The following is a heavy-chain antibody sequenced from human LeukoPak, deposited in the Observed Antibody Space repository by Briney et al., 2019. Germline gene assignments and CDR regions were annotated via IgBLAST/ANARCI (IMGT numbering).Heavy chain of an antibody. D-gene: IGHD3-16*01. J-gene: IGHJ6*02. CDR1: GGSVSSGSYY. Sequence: PSETLSLTCTVSGGSVSSGSYYWSWIRQPPGKGLEWIGYIYYSGSTNYNPSLKSRVTISVDTSKNQFSLKLSSVTAADTALYYCAREMGEVTAHGIDVWGQGTTVTVSS. CDR2: IYYSGST. V-gene: IGHV4-61*01. CDR3: AREMGEVTAHGIDV.